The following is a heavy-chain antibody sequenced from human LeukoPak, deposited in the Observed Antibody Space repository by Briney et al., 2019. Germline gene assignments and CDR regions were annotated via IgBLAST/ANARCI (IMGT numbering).Heavy chain of an antibody. CDR2: ISRSGGST. Sequence: GGSLRLSCAASGFTFSSNAMTWVRQAPGKGLEWVSGISRSGGSTYYADSVKGRFTISRDNSKITLYLQMNSLRAEDTAVYYCAKDRYGSGSYYFDYWGQGTLVTVSS. J-gene: IGHJ4*02. V-gene: IGHV3-23*01. CDR1: GFTFSSNA. CDR3: AKDRYGSGSYYFDY. D-gene: IGHD3-10*01.